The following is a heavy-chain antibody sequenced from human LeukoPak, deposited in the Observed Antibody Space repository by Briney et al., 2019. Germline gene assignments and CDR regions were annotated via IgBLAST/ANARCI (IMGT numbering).Heavy chain of an antibody. Sequence: GGSLRLSCAASGFTFDDYGMNWVRQAPGKGLEWVSSISYTGTYIYYADSVKGRFTISRDNAQNSLYLQMNSLRAEDTAIYYCVRDRGTYRPIDYWGQGTLVTVSS. CDR3: VRDRGTYRPIDY. D-gene: IGHD1-26*01. J-gene: IGHJ4*02. V-gene: IGHV3-21*04. CDR2: ISYTGTYI. CDR1: GFTFDDYG.